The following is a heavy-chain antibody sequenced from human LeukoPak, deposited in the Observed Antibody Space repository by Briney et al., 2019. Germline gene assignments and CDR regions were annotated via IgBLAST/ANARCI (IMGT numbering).Heavy chain of an antibody. Sequence: SETLSLTCTVSGGSISSGDYYWSWIRQPPGKGLEWIGYIYYSGSTYYNPSLKSRVTISIQTSKNQFSLKLTSVTAADTAVYYCAGDYGDLLTGVRFDTWGQGTLVTVSS. D-gene: IGHD4-17*01. CDR1: GGSISSGDYY. J-gene: IGHJ5*02. CDR2: IYYSGST. V-gene: IGHV4-30-4*01. CDR3: AGDYGDLLTGVRFDT.